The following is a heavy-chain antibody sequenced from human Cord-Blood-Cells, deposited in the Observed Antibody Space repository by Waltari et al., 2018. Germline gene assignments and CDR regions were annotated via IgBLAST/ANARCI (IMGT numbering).Heavy chain of an antibody. D-gene: IGHD2-8*01. CDR2: INPNSGGT. CDR3: ARGGLVMVYARGGFDP. V-gene: IGHV1-2*07. J-gene: IGHJ5*02. Sequence: QVQLVQSGAEVKKPGASVKVSCKASGYTFTGYYMHWVRQAPGQGLEWMGWINPNSGGTDLGHKFQVRVHMTREPAASTAYMELGRLGSDDTAVYYCARGGLVMVYARGGFDPWGQGTLVTVSS. CDR1: GYTFTGYY.